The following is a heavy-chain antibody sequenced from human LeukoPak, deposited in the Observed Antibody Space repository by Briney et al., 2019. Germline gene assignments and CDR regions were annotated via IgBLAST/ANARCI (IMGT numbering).Heavy chain of an antibody. CDR2: IYRGGTI. V-gene: IGHV4-4*09. D-gene: IGHD6-13*01. J-gene: IGHJ5*02. Sequence: SETLSLTCSVSGGSISGYYWSWIRQPPGKGLEWIGYIYRGGTINYNPSVKSRVTMSLDTSKNQISLMLNSVTAADTAIYYCARHWLEAAKTYSYWFDPWGQGTLVTDSS. CDR3: ARHWLEAAKTYSYWFDP. CDR1: GGSISGYY.